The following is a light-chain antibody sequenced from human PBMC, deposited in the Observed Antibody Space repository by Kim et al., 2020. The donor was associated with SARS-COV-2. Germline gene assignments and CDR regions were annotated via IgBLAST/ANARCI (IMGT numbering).Light chain of an antibody. CDR2: AAS. CDR1: QSVRSN. V-gene: IGKV3-15*01. CDR3: QQYNDWPPLT. J-gene: IGKJ4*01. Sequence: SPGERAPLSCRASQSVRSNVAWYQQKPGQAPRLVIYAASTRATGIPARFSGSGSGTEFTLTISSLQSEDFAVYYCQQYNDWPPLTFGGGTKVDIK.